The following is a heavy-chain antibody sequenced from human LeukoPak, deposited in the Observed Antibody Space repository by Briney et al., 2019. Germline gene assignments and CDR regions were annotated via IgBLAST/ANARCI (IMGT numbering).Heavy chain of an antibody. CDR3: ARVPPGWFGEPIYAFDI. CDR1: GGSISSYY. V-gene: IGHV4-59*01. J-gene: IGHJ3*02. Sequence: SETLTLTCTASGGSISSYYWSWIRQPPGKGLEWIGYIYYSGSTNYNPSLKSRVTISVDTSKNQFSLKLSSVTAADTAVYYCARVPPGWFGEPIYAFDIWGQGTMVTVSS. CDR2: IYYSGST. D-gene: IGHD3-10*01.